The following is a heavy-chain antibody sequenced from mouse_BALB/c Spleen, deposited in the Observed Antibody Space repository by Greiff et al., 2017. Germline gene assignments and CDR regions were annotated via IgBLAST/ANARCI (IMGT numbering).Heavy chain of an antibody. CDR3: ARSGNYYAKDY. Sequence: QVQLQQSGAELVRPGSSVKISCKASGYAFSSYWMNWVKQRPGQGLEWIGQIYPGDGDTNYNGKFKGKATLTADKSSSTAYMQLSSLTSEDSAVYFCARSGNYYAKDYWGQGTSVTVSS. D-gene: IGHD4-1*01. V-gene: IGHV1-80*01. J-gene: IGHJ4*01. CDR2: IYPGDGDT. CDR1: GYAFSSYW.